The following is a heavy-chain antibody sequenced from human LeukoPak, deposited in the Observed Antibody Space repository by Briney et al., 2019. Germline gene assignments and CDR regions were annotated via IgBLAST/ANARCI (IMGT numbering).Heavy chain of an antibody. D-gene: IGHD3-22*01. CDR2: MNPNSGNT. CDR3: ARGRYYYDSSGLGFDY. V-gene: IGHV1-8*01. Sequence: ASVKVSCKASGYTFTSYDINWVRQATGLGLEWMGWMNPNSGNTGYAQKFQGRVTMTRNTSISTAYMELSSLRSEDTAVYYCARGRYYYDSSGLGFDYWGQGTLVTVSS. CDR1: GYTFTSYD. J-gene: IGHJ4*02.